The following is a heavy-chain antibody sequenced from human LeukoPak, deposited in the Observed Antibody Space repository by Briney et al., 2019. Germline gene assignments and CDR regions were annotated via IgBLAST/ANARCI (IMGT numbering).Heavy chain of an antibody. D-gene: IGHD3-22*01. V-gene: IGHV1-69*01. Sequence: ASVKVSCKSSGGTFSSYAISWVRQPPGQGLEWMGGIIPIFGTANYAQKFQGRVTITADESTSTAYMELSSLRSEDTAVYYCASDTDYYDSSGYGATFDIWGQGTMVTVSS. CDR1: GGTFSSYA. CDR2: IIPIFGTA. CDR3: ASDTDYYDSSGYGATFDI. J-gene: IGHJ3*02.